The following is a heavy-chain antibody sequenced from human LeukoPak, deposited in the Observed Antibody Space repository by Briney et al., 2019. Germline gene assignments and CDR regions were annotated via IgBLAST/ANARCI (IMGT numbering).Heavy chain of an antibody. CDR2: IWYDGSNK. J-gene: IGHJ4*02. CDR1: GFTFSSYG. Sequence: GGSLRLSCAASGFTFSSYGMHWVRQAPGKGLEWVAVIWYDGSNKYYADSVKGRFTISRDNSKNTLYLQMNSLKTEDTAVYYCTTVGNDYDFWSGYSDYWGQGTLVTVSS. V-gene: IGHV3-33*01. CDR3: TTVGNDYDFWSGYSDY. D-gene: IGHD3-3*01.